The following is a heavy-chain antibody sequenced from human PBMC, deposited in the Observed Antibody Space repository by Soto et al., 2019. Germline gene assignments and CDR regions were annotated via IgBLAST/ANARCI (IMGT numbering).Heavy chain of an antibody. D-gene: IGHD2-21*02. Sequence: ASVKVSCKASGYIFTNYAIHWVRQAPGQRLEWVGWINVGTGNTKYSQNFQGRVTITRDTSATTAYMELSSLRSEDTAVYYCARGAGYCSGDCWNHYYYAMDVWGQGTTVTVSS. CDR1: GYIFTNYA. J-gene: IGHJ6*02. CDR3: ARGAGYCSGDCWNHYYYAMDV. V-gene: IGHV1-3*01. CDR2: INVGTGNT.